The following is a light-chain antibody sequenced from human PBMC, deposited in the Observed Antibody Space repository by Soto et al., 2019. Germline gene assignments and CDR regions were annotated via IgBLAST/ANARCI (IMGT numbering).Light chain of an antibody. CDR1: SSNIGSNT. V-gene: IGLV1-44*01. CDR2: SNN. CDR3: AAWEDSLNGHVV. J-gene: IGLJ2*01. Sequence: QSALTQPPSASGTPGQRVTISCSGSSSNIGSNTVNWYQQLPGTAPKFLIYSNNQRPSGVPDRFSGSKSGTSASLAISGPQPEDEVDYYCAAWEDSLNGHVVFGGGTQLTVL.